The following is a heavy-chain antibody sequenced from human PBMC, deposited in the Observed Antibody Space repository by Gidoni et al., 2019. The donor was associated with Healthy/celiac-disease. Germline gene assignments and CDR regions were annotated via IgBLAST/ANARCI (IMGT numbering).Heavy chain of an antibody. D-gene: IGHD5-12*01. V-gene: IGHV1-69*01. CDR3: ARETPGTVGGYDSYYFDY. CDR2: IIPICGTA. Sequence: QVQLVQPGAEVKKPGSSVKVSCKASGVTFSSYDISWVRQAPGQGLEWMGGIIPICGTANYAQKFQGRVTITADESTSTAYMELSSLRSEDTAVYYCARETPGTVGGYDSYYFDYWGQGTLVTVSS. CDR1: GVTFSSYD. J-gene: IGHJ4*02.